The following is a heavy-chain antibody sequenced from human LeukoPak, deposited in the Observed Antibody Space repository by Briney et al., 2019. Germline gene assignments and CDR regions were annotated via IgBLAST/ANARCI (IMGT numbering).Heavy chain of an antibody. V-gene: IGHV1-18*01. CDR3: ARQTTVTSLDLSDI. J-gene: IGHJ3*02. CDR2: ISGYNGNT. D-gene: IGHD4-17*01. CDR1: GYTLTELS. Sequence: ASVKVSCKVSGYTLTELSMHWVRQAPGQGLEWMGWISGYNGNTNYAQKFQGRVTMTTDTSTSTAYMELRSLRSDDTAVYYCARQTTVTSLDLSDIWGQGTMVTVSS.